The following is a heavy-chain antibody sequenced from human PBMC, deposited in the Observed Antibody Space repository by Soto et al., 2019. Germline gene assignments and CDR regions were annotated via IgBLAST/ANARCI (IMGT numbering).Heavy chain of an antibody. CDR2: IYYSGST. D-gene: IGHD2-21*01. CDR1: GGSIGSYY. J-gene: IGHJ3*02. V-gene: IGHV4-59*01. Sequence: LSLTCTVSGGSIGSYYWSWIRQPPGKGLEWIGYIYYSGSTNYNPSLKSRVTISVDTSKNQFSLKLSSVTAADTAVYYCARGPPRLGAFDIWGQGTMVTVSS. CDR3: ARGPPRLGAFDI.